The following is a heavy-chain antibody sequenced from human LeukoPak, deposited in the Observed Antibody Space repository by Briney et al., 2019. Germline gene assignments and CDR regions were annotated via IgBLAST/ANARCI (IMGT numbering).Heavy chain of an antibody. Sequence: GEALKISCKGSGYSFTTYWIGWVRQMPGKGLESMGIIYPGDSDTRYSPSFQGQVTISADKSISTAYLQWSSLKASDTAMYYCARLLNYDDLDYWGQGTLVTVSS. CDR1: GYSFTTYW. V-gene: IGHV5-51*01. CDR3: ARLLNYDDLDY. J-gene: IGHJ4*02. D-gene: IGHD3-22*01. CDR2: IYPGDSDT.